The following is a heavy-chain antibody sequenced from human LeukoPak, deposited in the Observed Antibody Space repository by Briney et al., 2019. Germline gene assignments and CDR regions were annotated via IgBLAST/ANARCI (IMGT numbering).Heavy chain of an antibody. CDR2: ISSSGSTI. D-gene: IGHD3-10*01. V-gene: IGHV3-48*03. CDR3: ARDSHYYGSGSYYNDMDY. CDR1: GFTFSSYE. Sequence: QAGGSLRLSCAASGFTFSSYEMNWVRQAPGKGLEWVSYISSSGSTIYYADSVKGRFTISRDNAKNSLYLQMNSLRAEDTAVYYCARDSHYYGSGSYYNDMDYWGQGTLVTVSS. J-gene: IGHJ4*02.